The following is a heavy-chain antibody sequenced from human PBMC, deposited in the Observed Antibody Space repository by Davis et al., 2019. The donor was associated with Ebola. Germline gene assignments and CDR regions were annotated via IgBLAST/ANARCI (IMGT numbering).Heavy chain of an antibody. CDR1: GLTFSHYS. CDR3: AKEGHSNPFYLYYGMDV. Sequence: GGSLRLSCAASGLTFSHYSMNWVRQAPGQGLEWVSSISSSTSYIKYADSVKGRFTISRDNAKNSLYLQMNSLRAEDTAVYYCAKEGHSNPFYLYYGMDVWGQGTTVTVS. CDR2: ISSSTSYI. V-gene: IGHV3-21*01. J-gene: IGHJ6*02. D-gene: IGHD2/OR15-2a*01.